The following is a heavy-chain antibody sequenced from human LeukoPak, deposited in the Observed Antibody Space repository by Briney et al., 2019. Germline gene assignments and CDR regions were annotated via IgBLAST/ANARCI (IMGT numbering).Heavy chain of an antibody. Sequence: GGSLRLSCAASGFTFSSYWMSWVRQAPGKGLEWVANIKQDGSEKYYVGSVKGRFTISRDNAKNSLYLQMNSLRAEDTAVYYCARDVRGTILTGYYISDYFDYWGQGTLVTVSS. D-gene: IGHD3-9*01. CDR2: IKQDGSEK. J-gene: IGHJ4*02. CDR3: ARDVRGTILTGYYISDYFDY. CDR1: GFTFSSYW. V-gene: IGHV3-7*01.